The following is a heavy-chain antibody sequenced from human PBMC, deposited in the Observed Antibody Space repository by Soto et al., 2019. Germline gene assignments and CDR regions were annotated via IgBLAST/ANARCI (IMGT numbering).Heavy chain of an antibody. J-gene: IGHJ4*02. CDR1: GYSFASQW. CDR2: IDLSESYT. Sequence: EVQLVQSGAEVKKPGESLRISCKVSGYSFASQWISWVRQVPGKGQEWMGRIDLSESYTTYNPSFQGHVSFSADKSITTAYLQWSSLKASDTATYYCATQGLTNYYFDYWSQGTLVTVSS. D-gene: IGHD1-1*01. CDR3: ATQGLTNYYFDY. V-gene: IGHV5-10-1*03.